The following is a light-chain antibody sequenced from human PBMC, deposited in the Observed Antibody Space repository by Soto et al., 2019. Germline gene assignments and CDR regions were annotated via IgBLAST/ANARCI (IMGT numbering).Light chain of an antibody. CDR1: QTIDNT. V-gene: IGKV3-15*01. CDR3: QQSYKMPS. Sequence: EIVMTQSPSTLSLSPLEIASLSCRASQTIDNTLAWYQRKPGQAPRLLIYDASTRAAGVPARFSGSGSGTDFTLTISRLETEDFGTYYCQQSYKMPSFGQGTRLEIK. CDR2: DAS. J-gene: IGKJ5*01.